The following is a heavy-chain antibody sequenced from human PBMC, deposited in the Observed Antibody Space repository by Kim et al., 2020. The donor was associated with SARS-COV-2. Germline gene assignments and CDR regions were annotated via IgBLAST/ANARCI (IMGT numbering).Heavy chain of an antibody. CDR1: GYSFTSYW. J-gene: IGHJ4*02. D-gene: IGHD6-19*01. V-gene: IGHV5-10-1*01. Sequence: GESLKISCKGSGYSFTSYWISWVRQMPGKGLEWMGRIDPSDSYTNYSPSFQGHVTISADKSISTAYLQWSSLKASDTAMYYCARLRDRHWYSSGWYAVDYWGQGTLVTVSS. CDR2: IDPSDSYT. CDR3: ARLRDRHWYSSGWYAVDY.